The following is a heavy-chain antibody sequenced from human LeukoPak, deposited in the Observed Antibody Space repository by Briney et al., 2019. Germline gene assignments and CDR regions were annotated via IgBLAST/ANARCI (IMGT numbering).Heavy chain of an antibody. CDR1: GGSISSYY. CDR3: ASTFTGYCSSTSCSYYYYGMDV. D-gene: IGHD2-2*01. V-gene: IGHV4-59*08. J-gene: IGHJ6*02. Sequence: SETLSLTCTVSGGSISSYYWSWIRQPPGKGLEWIGYIYYSGSTNYNPSLKSRVTISVDTSKNQFSLKLSSVTAADTAVYYCASTFTGYCSSTSCSYYYYGMDVWGQGTTVTVSS. CDR2: IYYSGST.